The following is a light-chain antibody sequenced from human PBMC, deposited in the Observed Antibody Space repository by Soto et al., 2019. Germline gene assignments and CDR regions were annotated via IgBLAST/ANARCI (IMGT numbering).Light chain of an antibody. CDR1: QSISTW. Sequence: DIQMTQSPSTLSASVGDRVTITCRASQSISTWLAWYQQKPGKAPKLLIYKASSLESGVPSRFSGSGSGTEVTLTISSVQPDDFATYYCQQYNDYSRTFGQGTKVEIK. CDR3: QQYNDYSRT. CDR2: KAS. V-gene: IGKV1-5*03. J-gene: IGKJ1*01.